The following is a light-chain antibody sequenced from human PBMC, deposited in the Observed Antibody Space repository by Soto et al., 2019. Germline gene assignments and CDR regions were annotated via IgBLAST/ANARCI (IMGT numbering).Light chain of an antibody. V-gene: IGKV1-5*01. Sequence: DIQMTQSPSTLSPSVVNSVTVTWLASESVGRWLAWYEQKPGKAPNLMIFDASTLENGVPARFSGSRSGPEFSLTISSLQPDDFATYYCQQYYSYWTFGQGTKVDIK. CDR3: QQYYSYWT. CDR1: ESVGRW. J-gene: IGKJ1*01. CDR2: DAS.